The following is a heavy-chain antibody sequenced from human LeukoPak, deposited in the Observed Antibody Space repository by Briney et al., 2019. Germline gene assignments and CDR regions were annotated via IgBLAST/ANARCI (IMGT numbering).Heavy chain of an antibody. CDR3: ARGRALGYSYGFNDFDY. D-gene: IGHD5-18*01. CDR1: GFTFDDYA. J-gene: IGHJ4*02. V-gene: IGHV3-43D*03. Sequence: PGGSLRLSCAASGFTFDDYAMHWVRQAPGKGLEWVSLISWDGGSTYYADSVKGRFTISRDNSKNSLYLQMNSLRAENTAVYYCARGRALGYSYGFNDFDYWGQGTLVTVSS. CDR2: ISWDGGST.